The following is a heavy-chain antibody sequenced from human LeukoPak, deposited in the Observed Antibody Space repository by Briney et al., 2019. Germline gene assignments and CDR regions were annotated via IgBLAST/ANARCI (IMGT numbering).Heavy chain of an antibody. CDR3: ATVAEGDFDSGGYREYFDL. CDR1: GGSISSYH. Sequence: PSETLSLTCTVSGGSISSYHCSWIRQPAGKGLEWIGHIYTGGNTNYNPSLKSRVTISVDKSKNHLSLKLSSVTAADTAVYYCATVAEGDFDSGGYREYFDLWGRGTRVTVSS. V-gene: IGHV4-4*07. CDR2: IYTGGNT. J-gene: IGHJ2*01. D-gene: IGHD3-22*01.